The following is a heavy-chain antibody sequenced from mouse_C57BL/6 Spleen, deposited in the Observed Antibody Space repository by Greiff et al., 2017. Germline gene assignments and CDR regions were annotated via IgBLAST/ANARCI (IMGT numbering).Heavy chain of an antibody. CDR2: INPNNGGT. Sequence: EVQLQQSGPELVKPGASVKISCKASGYTFTDYYMNWVKQSHGKSLEWIGDINPNNGGTSYNQKFKGKATLTVDKSSSTAYMELRSLTSEDSAVYYCAKDPLWLRREDYFDYWGQGTTLTVSS. J-gene: IGHJ2*01. V-gene: IGHV1-26*01. CDR3: AKDPLWLRREDYFDY. CDR1: GYTFTDYY. D-gene: IGHD2-2*01.